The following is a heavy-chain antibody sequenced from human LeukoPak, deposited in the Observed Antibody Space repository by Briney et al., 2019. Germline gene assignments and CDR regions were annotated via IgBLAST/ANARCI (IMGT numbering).Heavy chain of an antibody. CDR2: IGGGGSHI. J-gene: IGHJ5*02. Sequence: GGSLRLSCAASGFTFSSYSMHWVRQAPGKGLEWVSSIGGGGSHIYYADSVKGRFTISRDNAKNSLYLQMNSLRAEDTAVYYCARDFCDHWGQGTLVTVSS. V-gene: IGHV3-21*01. CDR3: ARDFCDH. D-gene: IGHD3-3*01. CDR1: GFTFSSYS.